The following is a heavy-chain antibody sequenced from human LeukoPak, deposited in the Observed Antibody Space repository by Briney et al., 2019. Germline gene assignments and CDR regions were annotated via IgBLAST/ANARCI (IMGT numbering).Heavy chain of an antibody. CDR3: ARDKPRGSYYGYIFDS. CDR2: IRDDGGEI. Sequence: GGSLRLSCEASGFTFSSYWMSWVRQAPGRGLEWVANIRDDGGEIYYVDSVKGRFTISRDNAKSSLFLQMNSLRAEDAAVYYCARDKPRGSYYGYIFDSCGQGTLVTVS. CDR1: GFTFSSYW. J-gene: IGHJ4*02. V-gene: IGHV3-7*01. D-gene: IGHD1-26*01.